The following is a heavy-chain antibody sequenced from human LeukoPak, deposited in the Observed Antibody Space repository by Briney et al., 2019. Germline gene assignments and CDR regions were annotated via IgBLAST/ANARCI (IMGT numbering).Heavy chain of an antibody. Sequence: GGSLRLSCAASGFTFSSYGMHWVRQAPGKGLEWVAVISYDGSNKYYADSVKGRFTISRDNSKNTLYLQMNSLRAEDTAVYYCAKGWSTSYSSGWYLWGQGTLVTVSS. CDR3: AKGWSTSYSSGWYL. V-gene: IGHV3-30*18. CDR2: ISYDGSNK. J-gene: IGHJ4*02. CDR1: GFTFSSYG. D-gene: IGHD6-19*01.